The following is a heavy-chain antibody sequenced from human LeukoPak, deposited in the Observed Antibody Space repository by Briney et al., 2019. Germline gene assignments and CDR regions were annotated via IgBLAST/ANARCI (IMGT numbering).Heavy chain of an antibody. Sequence: SETLSLTCTVSGGSVSDYYWNWIRQSPGKGLEWIGRIYTSGSTNYNPSLKSRVTMSVDTSKNQFSLKLSSVTAADTAVYYCARVWEGVAVADKSFDYWGQGTLVTVSS. V-gene: IGHV4-4*07. CDR2: IYTSGST. J-gene: IGHJ4*02. CDR1: GGSVSDYY. CDR3: ARVWEGVAVADKSFDY. D-gene: IGHD2-15*01.